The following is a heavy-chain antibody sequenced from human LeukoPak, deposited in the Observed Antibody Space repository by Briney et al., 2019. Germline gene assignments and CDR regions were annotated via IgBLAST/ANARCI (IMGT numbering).Heavy chain of an antibody. J-gene: IGHJ4*02. CDR3: ARGPDYDILADYFDY. V-gene: IGHV3-30*03. D-gene: IGHD3-9*01. CDR1: GFTFSSYS. CDR2: ISYDGSNK. Sequence: PGGSLRLSCAGSGFTFSSYSMNWVRLAPGKGLEWVAVISYDGSNKFYADSVRGRFTISRDNSKNTLFLQMNSLRPEDTAVYYCARGPDYDILADYFDYWGQGTLVTVSS.